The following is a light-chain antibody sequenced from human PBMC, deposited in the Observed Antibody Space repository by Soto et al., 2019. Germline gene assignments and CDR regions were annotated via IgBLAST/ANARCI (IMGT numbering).Light chain of an antibody. CDR2: DVS. CDR1: SSDVGGYNY. CDR3: SSYTSSPVV. V-gene: IGLV2-14*01. J-gene: IGLJ2*01. Sequence: QSALTQPASVSGSPGQSITISCTGTSSDVGGYNYVSWYQQHPGKAPKLMIYDVSNRPSGVSNRFSGSKSGNTASLTISGLQAEDDADYYCSSYTSSPVVFGGGTKLTVL.